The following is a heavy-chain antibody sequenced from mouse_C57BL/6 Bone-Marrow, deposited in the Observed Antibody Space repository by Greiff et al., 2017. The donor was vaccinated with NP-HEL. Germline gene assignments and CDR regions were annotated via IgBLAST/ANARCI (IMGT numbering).Heavy chain of an antibody. Sequence: VQVVESGPVLVKPGASVKLSCKASGYTFTSYDINWVKQRHGQGLEWIGWIYPRDGSTKYNEKFKGKATLTVDTSSSTAYMELHSLTSEDSAVYFCARSAYYSSYAFDYWGQGTTLTVSS. CDR2: IYPRDGST. V-gene: IGHV1-85*01. CDR1: GYTFTSYD. J-gene: IGHJ2*01. D-gene: IGHD2-5*01. CDR3: ARSAYYSSYAFDY.